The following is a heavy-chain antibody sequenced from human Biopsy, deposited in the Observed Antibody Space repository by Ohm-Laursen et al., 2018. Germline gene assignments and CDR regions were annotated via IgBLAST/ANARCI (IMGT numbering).Heavy chain of an antibody. J-gene: IGHJ6*02. CDR2: ITGSSSTI. Sequence: SLRLSCAASGFTFKNYNMNWVRQAPGKGLEWISYITGSSSTIYYADSVKGRFTISRDNAKNSLYLQRNSLRAEDTAVYYCTRLAYYYYYGMDVWGQGTTVTVSS. V-gene: IGHV3-48*04. D-gene: IGHD2-21*01. CDR1: GFTFKNYN. CDR3: TRLAYYYYYGMDV.